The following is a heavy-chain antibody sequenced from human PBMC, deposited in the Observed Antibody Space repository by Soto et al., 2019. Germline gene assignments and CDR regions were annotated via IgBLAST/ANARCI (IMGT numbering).Heavy chain of an antibody. J-gene: IGHJ4*02. D-gene: IGHD4-17*01. CDR1: GGSFSGYY. Sequence: SETLSLTCAVYGGSFSGYYWSWIRQPPGKGLEWIGEINHSGSTNYNPSLKSRVTISVDTSKNQFSLKLSSVTAADTAVYYCARAMTTVTTSYVYWGQGTLVTVSS. V-gene: IGHV4-34*01. CDR3: ARAMTTVTTSYVY. CDR2: INHSGST.